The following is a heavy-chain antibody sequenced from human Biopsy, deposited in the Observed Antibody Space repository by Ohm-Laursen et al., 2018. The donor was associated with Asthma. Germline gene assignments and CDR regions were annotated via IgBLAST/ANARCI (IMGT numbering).Heavy chain of an antibody. CDR1: GFAFSNYG. Sequence: SLRLSCAASGFAFSNYGMYWVRQAPGKGLEWVAGISYDGSDKYYGDSVKGRFSITRDNSKNTLDLHLNSLRTEDTAVYYCAKHTLSLTDFYGMDVWGQGTTVTVSS. J-gene: IGHJ6*02. V-gene: IGHV3-30*18. CDR2: ISYDGSDK. D-gene: IGHD1-20*01. CDR3: AKHTLSLTDFYGMDV.